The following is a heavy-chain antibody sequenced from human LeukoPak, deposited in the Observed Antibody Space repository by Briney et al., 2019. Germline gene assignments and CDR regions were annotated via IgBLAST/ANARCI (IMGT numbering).Heavy chain of an antibody. V-gene: IGHV5-51*01. D-gene: IGHD6-6*01. J-gene: IGHJ3*01. CDR2: IYPGDSDT. CDR1: GYSFSTYW. CDR3: ARPRHAYSSSPDAFDV. Sequence: GESLKISCTGSGYSFSTYWIGWVRQLPGKGLEWMGIIYPGDSDTRYSPSFQGQVTFSADKSISTAYLQWSSLKASDTAMYYCARPRHAYSSSPDAFDVWGQGTMVTVSS.